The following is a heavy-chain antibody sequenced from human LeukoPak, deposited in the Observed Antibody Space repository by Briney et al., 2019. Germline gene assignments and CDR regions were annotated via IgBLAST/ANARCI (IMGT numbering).Heavy chain of an antibody. CDR1: GFTFDDYA. CDR3: ARVSSTVAGSDYLAY. CDR2: IRKRPNGYTT. Sequence: GGSLILSCAASGFTFDDYAMHWVRQAPGKGLEWVGRIRKRPNGYTTEYAASVQGRFTISRDDSKNSLYLQMYSLKTEDTAVYYCARVSSTVAGSDYLAYWGQGTQVTISS. V-gene: IGHV3-72*01. D-gene: IGHD6-19*01. J-gene: IGHJ4*02.